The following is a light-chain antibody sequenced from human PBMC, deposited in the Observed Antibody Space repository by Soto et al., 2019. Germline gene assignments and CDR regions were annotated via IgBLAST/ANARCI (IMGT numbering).Light chain of an antibody. CDR1: SSNLGAGYD. V-gene: IGLV1-40*01. CDR3: QSYDSKLSGSWV. Sequence: QSVLTQPPSVSGASGQGVSISCTGGSSNLGAGYDVHWYQHLPGTSPKLLIYGNHNRTSGVPDRFSASKSGTSASLVISDLQAEDEADYYCQSYDSKLSGSWVFGGGTKLTVL. J-gene: IGLJ3*02. CDR2: GNH.